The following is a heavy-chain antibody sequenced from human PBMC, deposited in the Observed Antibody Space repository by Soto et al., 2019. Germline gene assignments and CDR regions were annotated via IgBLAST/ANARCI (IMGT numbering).Heavy chain of an antibody. CDR3: TTDSGMSPYSFDY. Sequence: GWSLRLSCSTSVFTFSKAWVGWCRQAPGKGLEWVGRIMSKTDGGTTDYAAPVKGRFTISRDDSKSTLYLQMNSLKTEDTAFYYCTTDSGMSPYSFDYWGQGTLVTVSS. CDR2: IMSKTDGGTT. CDR1: VFTFSKAW. V-gene: IGHV3-15*01. J-gene: IGHJ4*02. D-gene: IGHD1-26*01.